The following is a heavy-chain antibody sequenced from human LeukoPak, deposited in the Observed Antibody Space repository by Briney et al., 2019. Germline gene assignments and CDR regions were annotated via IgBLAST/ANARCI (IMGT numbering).Heavy chain of an antibody. J-gene: IGHJ1*01. CDR1: GFTVSSNY. D-gene: IGHD2-2*01. CDR2: IYSGGST. CDR3: ARDSSTWSFEAETFHY. Sequence: PGGSLRLSCAASGFTVSSNYMSWVRQAPGKGLEWVSVIYSGGSTYYADSVKGRFTISRDNSKNTLYLQMNSLRAEDTAVYYCARDSSTWSFEAETFHYWGQGTLVTVSS. V-gene: IGHV3-66*01.